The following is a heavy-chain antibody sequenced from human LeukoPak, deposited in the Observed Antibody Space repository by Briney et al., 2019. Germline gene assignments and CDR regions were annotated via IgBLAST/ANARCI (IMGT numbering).Heavy chain of an antibody. CDR3: ARVSWVAAAGTDALYKNYYYYMDV. CDR2: IRYDGSNK. CDR1: GFTFSRYG. D-gene: IGHD6-13*01. V-gene: IGHV3-30*02. Sequence: QAGGSLRLSCAASGFTFSRYGMHWVRQAPGKGLEWVAFIRYDGSNKYYADSEKGRFTISRDNAKNSLYLQMNSLRAEDTAVYYCARVSWVAAAGTDALYKNYYYYMDVWGKGTTVTVSS. J-gene: IGHJ6*03.